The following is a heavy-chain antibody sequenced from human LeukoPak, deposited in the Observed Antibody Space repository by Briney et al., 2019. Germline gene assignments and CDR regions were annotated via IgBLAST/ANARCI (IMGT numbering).Heavy chain of an antibody. Sequence: LPGGSLRLSCAASGFTFSSYWMSWVRQAPGKGLEWVAVIWYDGTNRYYADSVKGRFTISRDNSKNTLYLQMNSMRAGDTAVYYCARDQDRAFDIWGQGTMVTVSS. V-gene: IGHV3-33*08. J-gene: IGHJ3*02. CDR2: IWYDGTNR. CDR3: ARDQDRAFDI. CDR1: GFTFSSYW.